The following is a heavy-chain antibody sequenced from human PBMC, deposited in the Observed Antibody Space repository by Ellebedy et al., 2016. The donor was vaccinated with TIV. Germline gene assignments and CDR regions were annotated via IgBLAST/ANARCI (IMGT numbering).Heavy chain of an antibody. CDR3: AKAYGVQFDF. J-gene: IGHJ4*02. V-gene: IGHV3-23*01. D-gene: IGHD4-17*01. Sequence: GGSLRLXXAASGLTLRRYAMSWVRQPPGKGLEWVASTGDDTFYADSVKGRFTISRDNSKNTLFLQMILLRAEDTAVYYCAKAYGVQFDFWGQGTLITVSS. CDR2: TGDDT. CDR1: GLTLRRYA.